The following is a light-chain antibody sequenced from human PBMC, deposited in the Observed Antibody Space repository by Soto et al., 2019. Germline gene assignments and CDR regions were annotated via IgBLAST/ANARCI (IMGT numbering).Light chain of an antibody. V-gene: IGKV1-12*01. J-gene: IGKJ4*01. CDR3: KQSKSFPLT. CDR1: QPINRW. Sequence: DIQMTQSPSPLSASVGDRVTITCRASQPINRWLAWYQQKPGKAPKLLIYAAFSLHTGVPLRFSGSGSGTDFSLTISSLQPEDFATYYCKQSKSFPLTFGGGTKVDIK. CDR2: AAF.